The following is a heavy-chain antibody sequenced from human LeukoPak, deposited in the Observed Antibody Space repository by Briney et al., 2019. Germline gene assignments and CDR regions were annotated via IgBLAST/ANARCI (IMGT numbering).Heavy chain of an antibody. CDR1: GGSISSYY. D-gene: IGHD2-21*02. Sequence: SETLSLTCTVSGGSISSYYWSWIRQPAGKGLEWIGRTYTSGSTNYNPSLKSRVTISVDTSKNQFSLKLSSVTAADTAVYYCASHGDSLYFDYWGQGTLVTVSS. CDR3: ASHGDSLYFDY. V-gene: IGHV4-4*07. CDR2: TYTSGST. J-gene: IGHJ4*02.